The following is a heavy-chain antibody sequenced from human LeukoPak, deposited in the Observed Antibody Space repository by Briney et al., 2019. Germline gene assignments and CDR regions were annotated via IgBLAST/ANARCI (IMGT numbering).Heavy chain of an antibody. J-gene: IGHJ4*02. CDR2: ISSNGGTP. CDR1: GFTFSRYA. CDR3: SWELLR. Sequence: GGSLRLSFSAFGFTFSRYAMHWVGPAPGKGLEYVSAISSNGGTPYKADSVKGRFPIHRHNPKKPLSLHVNSQRAWARAVYYCSWELLRWGQGTLVTVSS. D-gene: IGHD2-15*01. V-gene: IGHV3-64*04.